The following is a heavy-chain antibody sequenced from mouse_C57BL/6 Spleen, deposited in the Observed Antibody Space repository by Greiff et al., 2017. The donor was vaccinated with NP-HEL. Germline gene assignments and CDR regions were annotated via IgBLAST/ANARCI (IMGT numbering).Heavy chain of an antibody. CDR1: GYSFTGYY. J-gene: IGHJ4*01. V-gene: IGHV1-42*01. Sequence: VHVKQSGPELVKPGASVKISCKASGYSFTGYYMNWVKQSPEKSLEWIGEINPSTGGTTYNQKFKAKATLTVDKSSSTAYMQLKSLTSEDSAVYYCASDGYYVYAMDYWGQGTSVTVSS. CDR2: INPSTGGT. D-gene: IGHD2-3*01. CDR3: ASDGYYVYAMDY.